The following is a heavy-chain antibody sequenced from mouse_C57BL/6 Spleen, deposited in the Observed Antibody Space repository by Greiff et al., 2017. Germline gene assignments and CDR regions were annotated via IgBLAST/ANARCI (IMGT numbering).Heavy chain of an antibody. J-gene: IGHJ1*03. CDR2: INPNNGGT. CDR1: GYTFTDYY. D-gene: IGHD1-1*01. Sequence: VQLQQSGPELVKPGASVKISCKASGYTFTDYYMNWVKQSHGKSLEWIGDINPNNGGTSYNQKFKGKATLTVDKSSSTAYMELRSLTSEDSAVYYCARGPTTRWYFDVWGTGTTVTVSS. V-gene: IGHV1-26*01. CDR3: ARGPTTRWYFDV.